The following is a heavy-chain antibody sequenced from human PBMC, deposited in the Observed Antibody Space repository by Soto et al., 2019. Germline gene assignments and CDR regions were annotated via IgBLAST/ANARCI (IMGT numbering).Heavy chain of an antibody. D-gene: IGHD2-15*01. V-gene: IGHV4-59*01. CDR2: LYYSGNT. J-gene: IGHJ4*02. Sequence: SETLSLTCTVSGGSISPFYWSRVRQPPGKGLEWIGYLYYSGNTNYNPSLKSRVTISVDASKNQVSLRLTSVTAADTAVYYCARVEGVAARTFDYWGQGTVVTVSS. CDR1: GGSISPFY. CDR3: ARVEGVAARTFDY.